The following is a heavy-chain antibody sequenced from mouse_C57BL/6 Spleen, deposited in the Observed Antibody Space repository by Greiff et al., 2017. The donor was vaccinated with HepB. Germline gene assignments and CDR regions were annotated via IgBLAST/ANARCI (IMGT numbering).Heavy chain of an antibody. CDR1: GYAFSSSW. CDR2: IYPGDGDT. J-gene: IGHJ2*01. Sequence: QVQLQQSGPELVKPGASVKISCKASGYAFSSSWMNWVKQRPGKGLEWIGRIYPGDGDTNYNGKFKGKATLTADKSSSTAYMQLSSLTSEDSAVYFCARSSSGYDYFDYWGQGTTLTVSS. V-gene: IGHV1-82*01. CDR3: ARSSSGYDYFDY. D-gene: IGHD3-2*02.